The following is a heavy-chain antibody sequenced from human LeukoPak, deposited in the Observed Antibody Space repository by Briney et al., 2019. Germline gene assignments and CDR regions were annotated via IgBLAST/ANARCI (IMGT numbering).Heavy chain of an antibody. CDR3: VREWVTAYYFQY. J-gene: IGHJ4*02. CDR2: ISSSGSTI. V-gene: IGHV3-48*03. D-gene: IGHD2-21*02. CDR1: GFTFSSYE. Sequence: GGSLRLSCAASGFTFSSYEMDWVRQAPGKGLEWVSYISSSGSTIYYADSVKGRFTISRDNAKNSLYLQMNSLRAEDTAVYYCVREWVTAYYFQYWGPGTPVTVSS.